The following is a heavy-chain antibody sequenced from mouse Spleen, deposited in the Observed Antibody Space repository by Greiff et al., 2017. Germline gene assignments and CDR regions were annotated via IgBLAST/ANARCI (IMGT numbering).Heavy chain of an antibody. J-gene: IGHJ2*01. V-gene: IGHV5-4*03. CDR1: GFTFSSYA. CDR3: ARVTYYYGSSPYYFDY. CDR2: ISDGGSYT. D-gene: IGHD1-1*01. Sequence: EVKLVESGGGLVKPGGSLKLSCAASGFTFSSYAMSWVRQTPEKRLEWVATISDGGSYTYYPDNVKGRFTISRDNAKNNLYLQMSHLKSEDTAMYYCARVTYYYGSSPYYFDYWGQGTTLTVSS.